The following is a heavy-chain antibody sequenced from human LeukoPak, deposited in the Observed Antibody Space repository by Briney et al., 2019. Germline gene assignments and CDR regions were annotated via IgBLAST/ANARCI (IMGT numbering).Heavy chain of an antibody. Sequence: SETLSLTCAVYGGSFSGYYWSWIRQPPGKGLEWIGEINHSGSTNYNPPLKSRVSISLDTSRNHIYLNVTSVTAADTAMYFCARPVGRSTGRDAFDIWGQGTMVIVS. J-gene: IGHJ3*02. CDR2: INHSGST. CDR3: ARPVGRSTGRDAFDI. D-gene: IGHD1-14*01. V-gene: IGHV4-34*01. CDR1: GGSFSGYY.